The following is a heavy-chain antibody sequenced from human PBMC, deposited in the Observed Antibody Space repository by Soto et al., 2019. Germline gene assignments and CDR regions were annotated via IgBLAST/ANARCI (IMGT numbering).Heavy chain of an antibody. D-gene: IGHD2-2*01. CDR1: GDSVSSHY. CDR2: LYSAERT. J-gene: IGHJ4*01. Sequence: SETLPLTCTVSGDSVSSHYWSWIRQTAGKGLEWRGRLYSAERTDYNPSLKSRVSMSMDTSKNQFSLKLTSVTAADSAAYFCARQRLSRSYHDFWGHGILVTDSS. CDR3: ARQRLSRSYHDF. V-gene: IGHV4-4*07.